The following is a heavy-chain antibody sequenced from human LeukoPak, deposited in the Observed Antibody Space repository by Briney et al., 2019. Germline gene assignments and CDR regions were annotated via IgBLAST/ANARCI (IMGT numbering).Heavy chain of an antibody. V-gene: IGHV3-23*01. CDR3: TKDYDTVGYYSSDY. Sequence: PGGSLRLSCAASGFTFSDYAMSWVRQVPGKGLEWVSTLSGSGTTTFYANSVKGRFTISRDSSKNTLYLQMNSLRAADTAPYYCTKDYDTVGYYSSDYWGQGTLVTVSS. CDR1: GFTFSDYA. CDR2: LSGSGTTT. J-gene: IGHJ4*02. D-gene: IGHD3-22*01.